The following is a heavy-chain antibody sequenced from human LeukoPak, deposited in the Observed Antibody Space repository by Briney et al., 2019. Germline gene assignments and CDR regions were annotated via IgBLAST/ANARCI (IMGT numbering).Heavy chain of an antibody. Sequence: ASVKVSCKASGYTFTGYYMHWVRQAPGQGLEWMGWINPNSGGTNYAQKFQGRVTMTRDTSISTAYMELSRLRSDDTAVYYCARAGAGYSSSEDYYYYGMDVWGQGTTVTVSS. J-gene: IGHJ6*02. CDR2: INPNSGGT. V-gene: IGHV1-2*02. CDR1: GYTFTGYY. CDR3: ARAGAGYSSSEDYYYYGMDV. D-gene: IGHD6-13*01.